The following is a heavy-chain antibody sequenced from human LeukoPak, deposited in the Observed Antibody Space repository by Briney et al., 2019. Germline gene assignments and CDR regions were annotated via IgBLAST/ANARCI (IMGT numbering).Heavy chain of an antibody. J-gene: IGHJ5*02. CDR3: ARDSYSSSWSNWFDP. D-gene: IGHD6-13*01. V-gene: IGHV4-34*01. CDR2: IYYSGST. Sequence: PSETLSLTCAVYGGSFSGYYWGWIRQPPGKGLEWIGSIYYSGSTYYNPSLKSRVTISVDTSKNQFSLKLSSVTAADTAVYYCARDSYSSSWSNWFDPWGQGTLVTVSS. CDR1: GGSFSGYY.